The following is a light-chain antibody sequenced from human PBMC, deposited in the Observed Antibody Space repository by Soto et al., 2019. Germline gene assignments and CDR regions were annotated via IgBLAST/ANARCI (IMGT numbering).Light chain of an antibody. J-gene: IGKJ2*01. CDR1: QSVSSN. Sequence: EIVMTQSPATLSVSPGERATLSCRASQSVSSNLAWYQQKPGQAPRLLIYGASTRDTGIPARFSGSGSGTDFTLTISSLQSEDFAVYYCQQYDNWPYTFGQGTKLEIK. V-gene: IGKV3-15*01. CDR3: QQYDNWPYT. CDR2: GAS.